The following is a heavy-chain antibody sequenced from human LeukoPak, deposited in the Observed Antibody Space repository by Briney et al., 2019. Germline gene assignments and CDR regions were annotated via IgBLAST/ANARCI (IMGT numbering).Heavy chain of an antibody. D-gene: IGHD3-22*01. J-gene: IGHJ4*02. CDR3: ARNYYDSSGYYVDY. CDR2: MNPSSGNT. CDR1: GGTFSSYA. Sequence: ASVKVSCKASGGTFSSYAISWVRQAPGQGLEWMGGMNPSSGNTGYAQKFQGRVTVTRNTSISTAYMELSSLRSEDTAVYYCARNYYDSSGYYVDYWGQGTLVTVSS. V-gene: IGHV1-8*02.